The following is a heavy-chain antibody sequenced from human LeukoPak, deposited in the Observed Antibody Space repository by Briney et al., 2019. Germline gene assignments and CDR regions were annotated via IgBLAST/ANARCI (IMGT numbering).Heavy chain of an antibody. CDR3: ARANFLYCSSSTCLFDY. CDR2: INPNDGDT. CDR1: GYTFTDYY. D-gene: IGHD2-2*01. J-gene: IGHJ4*02. V-gene: IGHV1-2*02. Sequence: ASVKVSCKASGYTFTDYYMHWVRQAPGQGVEWMGGINPNDGDTNYAQKFQGRVTMTRDTSISTAHMEVSRLRSDDTAVYYCARANFLYCSSSTCLFDYWGQGTLVTVSS.